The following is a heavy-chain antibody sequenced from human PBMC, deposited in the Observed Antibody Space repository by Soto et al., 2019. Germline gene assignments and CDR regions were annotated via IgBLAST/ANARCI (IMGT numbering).Heavy chain of an antibody. CDR2: ISYDGSNK. CDR3: ASVTYYDFWSGYHSYYYYGMDV. J-gene: IGHJ6*02. CDR1: GFTFSSYA. Sequence: GESLKISCAASGFTFSSYAMHWVRQAPGKGLEWVAVISYDGSNKYYADSVKGRFTISRDNSKNTLYLQMNSLRAEDTAVYYCASVTYYDFWSGYHSYYYYGMDVWGQGTTVTVSS. D-gene: IGHD3-3*01. V-gene: IGHV3-30-3*01.